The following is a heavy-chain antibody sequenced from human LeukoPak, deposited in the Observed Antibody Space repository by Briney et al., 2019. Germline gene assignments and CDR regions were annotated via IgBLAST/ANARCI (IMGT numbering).Heavy chain of an antibody. CDR3: ARGPTQGFWSGYYNWFDP. V-gene: IGHV4-4*07. Sequence: SETLSLTCTVSGGSISSYYWSWIRQPAGKGLEWIGRIYTSGGTNYNPSLKSRVTISVDKSKNQFSLKLSSVTAADTAVYYCARGPTQGFWSGYYNWFDPWGQGTLVTVSS. CDR1: GGSISSYY. J-gene: IGHJ5*02. D-gene: IGHD3-3*01. CDR2: IYTSGGT.